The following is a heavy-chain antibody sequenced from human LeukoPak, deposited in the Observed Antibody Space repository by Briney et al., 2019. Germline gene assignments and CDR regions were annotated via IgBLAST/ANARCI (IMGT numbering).Heavy chain of an antibody. V-gene: IGHV4-59*08. CDR2: IYYSGST. Sequence: PSETLSLTCTVSGGSISSYYWSWIRQPPGKGLEWIGYIYYSGSTNYNPSLKSRVTISVDTSKNQFSLKLSSVTAADTAVYYCAGRYYDFWSGYQVDYYYYYGMDVWGQGTTVTVSS. J-gene: IGHJ6*02. D-gene: IGHD3-3*01. CDR1: GGSISSYY. CDR3: AGRYYDFWSGYQVDYYYYYGMDV.